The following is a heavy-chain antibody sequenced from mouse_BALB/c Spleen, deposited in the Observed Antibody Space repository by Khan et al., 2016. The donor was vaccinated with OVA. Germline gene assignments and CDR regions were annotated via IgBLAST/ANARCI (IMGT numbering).Heavy chain of an antibody. CDR2: ISSGGDYT. J-gene: IGHJ3*01. Sequence: EVELVESGGDLVKPGGSLKLSCAASGFIFSSYSMSWVRQTPDKRPEWVATISSGGDYTYYPDNVKGRFTIYRDNAKNTLYLQMSSLTSEDTAVYYCASLWTGSFAYWGQGTLVTVSA. D-gene: IGHD4-1*01. V-gene: IGHV5-6*01. CDR1: GFIFSSYS. CDR3: ASLWTGSFAY.